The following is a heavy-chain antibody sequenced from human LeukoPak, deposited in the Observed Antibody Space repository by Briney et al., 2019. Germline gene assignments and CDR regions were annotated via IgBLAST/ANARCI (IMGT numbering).Heavy chain of an antibody. J-gene: IGHJ6*02. D-gene: IGHD2/OR15-2a*01. CDR2: IRYDGSNK. CDR1: GFTFSSYG. CDR3: ARIGLRYYYGMDV. Sequence: GGSLRLSCAASGFTFSSYGMHWVRRAPGKGLEWGAVIRYDGSNKYYADSVKGRFTISRDNSKNTLYLQMNGLRAEDTAVYYCARIGLRYYYGMDVWGQGTTVTVSS. V-gene: IGHV3-33*01.